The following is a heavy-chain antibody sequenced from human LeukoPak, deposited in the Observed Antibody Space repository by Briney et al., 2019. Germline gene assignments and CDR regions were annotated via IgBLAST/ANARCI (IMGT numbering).Heavy chain of an antibody. CDR2: INQSGST. J-gene: IGHJ4*02. CDR1: GGSFSGYY. V-gene: IGHV4-34*01. D-gene: IGHD2-2*01. Sequence: SETLSLTCAVYGGSFSGYYWSWIRQPPGKGLEWIGEINQSGSTNYNPSLKSRVTISVDTSKIQFSLKLSSVTAADTAVYYCARFGDVPAAKATDYWGQGTLVTVSS. CDR3: ARFGDVPAAKATDY.